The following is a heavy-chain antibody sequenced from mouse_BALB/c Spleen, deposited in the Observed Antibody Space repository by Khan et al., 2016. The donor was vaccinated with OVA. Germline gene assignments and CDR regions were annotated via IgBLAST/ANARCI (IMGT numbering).Heavy chain of an antibody. Sequence: QIQLVQSGPELKKPGETVRISCKASGYTFTTAGMQWVQKMPGKGLKWIGWINTHSGVPKYAEDFKGRFVFSLETSASTAYLQITNLKNEDTATYFCARGGAAFYRNDGSATDSWGQGTSGTVSS. J-gene: IGHJ4*01. CDR3: ARGGAAFYRNDGSATDS. CDR1: GYTFTTAG. D-gene: IGHD2-14*01. CDR2: INTHSGVP. V-gene: IGHV9-4*02.